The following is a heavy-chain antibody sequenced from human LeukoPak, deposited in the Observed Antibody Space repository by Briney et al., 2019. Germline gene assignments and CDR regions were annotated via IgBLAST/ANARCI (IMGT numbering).Heavy chain of an antibody. CDR2: INTNTGNP. D-gene: IGHD3-10*01. Sequence: ASVKVSCKTSGYTFTSYGISWVRQAPGQGLEWMGWINTNTGNPTYAQGFTGRFVFSLDTSVSTAYLQISSLKAEDTAVYYCARDGLELLWFGELRYNWFDPWGQGTLVTVSS. CDR1: GYTFTSYG. V-gene: IGHV7-4-1*02. J-gene: IGHJ5*02. CDR3: ARDGLELLWFGELRYNWFDP.